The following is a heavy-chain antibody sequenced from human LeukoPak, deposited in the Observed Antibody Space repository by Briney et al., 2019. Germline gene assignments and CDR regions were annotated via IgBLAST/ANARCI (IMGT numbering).Heavy chain of an antibody. CDR2: IYYSGST. V-gene: IGHV4-59*01. Sequence: SETLSLTCTVSGGSISSYYWSWIRQPPGKGLEWIGYIYYSGSTNYNPSLKSRVTTSVDTSKNQFSLKLSSVTAADTAVYYCARVPRTHYYYYMDVWGKGTTVTVSS. CDR1: GGSISSYY. D-gene: IGHD2-2*01. CDR3: ARVPRTHYYYYMDV. J-gene: IGHJ6*03.